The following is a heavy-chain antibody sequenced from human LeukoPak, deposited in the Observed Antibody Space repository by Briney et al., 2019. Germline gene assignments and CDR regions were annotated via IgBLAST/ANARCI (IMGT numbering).Heavy chain of an antibody. CDR3: ARAYYYGSGSYPSTSFDP. J-gene: IGHJ5*02. V-gene: IGHV5-51*01. CDR2: IYPGDSDT. CDR1: GYSFTSYW. Sequence: GESLKISCKGSGYSFTSYWIGWVRQMPGKGLEWMGIIYPGDSDTRYSPSFQGQVTISADKSISTAYLQWSSLKASGTAMYYCARAYYYGSGSYPSTSFDPWGQGTLVTVSS. D-gene: IGHD3-10*01.